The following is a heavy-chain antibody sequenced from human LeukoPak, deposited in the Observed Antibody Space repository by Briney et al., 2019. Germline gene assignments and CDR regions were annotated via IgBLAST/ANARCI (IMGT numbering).Heavy chain of an antibody. CDR3: ASHSSSRVSWI. Sequence: GASVKVSCKASGYTFTGYYIHWVRQAPGQGLEWMGWINPNSGGTKSAQRFQGRVTMSRDMSTSTAFMELSSLRSDDTAMYYCASHSSSRVSWIWGQGTMVTVSS. CDR1: GYTFTGYY. V-gene: IGHV1-2*02. CDR2: INPNSGGT. D-gene: IGHD6-13*01. J-gene: IGHJ3*02.